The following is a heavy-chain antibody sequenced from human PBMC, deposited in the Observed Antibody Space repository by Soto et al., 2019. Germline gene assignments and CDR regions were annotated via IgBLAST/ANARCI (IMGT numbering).Heavy chain of an antibody. CDR2: IKQDGSEK. J-gene: IGHJ3*02. CDR3: ARETITMIVVVIASDAFDI. CDR1: GFTFSSYW. D-gene: IGHD3-22*01. V-gene: IGHV3-7*03. Sequence: EVQLVESGGGLVQPGGSLRLSCAASGFTFSSYWMSWVRQAPGKGLEWVANIKQDGSEKYYVDSVKGRFTISRDNAKNSLYLQMNSLRAEDTAVYYCARETITMIVVVIASDAFDIWDQGTMVTVSS.